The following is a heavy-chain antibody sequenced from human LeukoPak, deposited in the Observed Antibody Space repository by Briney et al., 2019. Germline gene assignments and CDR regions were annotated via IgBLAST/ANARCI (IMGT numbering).Heavy chain of an antibody. D-gene: IGHD4-17*01. Sequence: GESLKISCKGSGYSFTSYWIGWVRQMPGKGLEWMGIIYPSDSDTRYSPSFQGQVTISAAKSISSAYLQWSSLKASDAAMYYCARLPRYGDYVGWFDPWGQGTLVTVSS. J-gene: IGHJ5*02. CDR3: ARLPRYGDYVGWFDP. CDR2: IYPSDSDT. V-gene: IGHV5-51*01. CDR1: GYSFTSYW.